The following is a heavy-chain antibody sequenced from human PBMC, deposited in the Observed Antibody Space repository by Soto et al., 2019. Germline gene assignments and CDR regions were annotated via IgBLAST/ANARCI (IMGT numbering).Heavy chain of an antibody. D-gene: IGHD6-19*01. CDR3: AKDLGQWLACMDV. V-gene: IGHV3-30*18. Sequence: GGSLRLSCAASGFSFSSYGMHWVRQAPGKGLEWVAVISYDGSNKYYADSVKGRFTISRDNSKNTLYLQMNSLRAEDTAVYYCAKDLGQWLACMDVWGQGTTVTVSS. CDR1: GFSFSSYG. J-gene: IGHJ6*02. CDR2: ISYDGSNK.